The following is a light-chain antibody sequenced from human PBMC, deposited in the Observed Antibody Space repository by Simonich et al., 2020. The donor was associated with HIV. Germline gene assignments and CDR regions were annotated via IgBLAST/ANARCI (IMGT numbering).Light chain of an antibody. CDR2: GAS. CDR3: QQYNNWYT. CDR1: QSVSSN. J-gene: IGKJ2*01. Sequence: EIVLTQSPGTLSVSPGERATLSCRASQSVSSNLAWYQQKPGQAPRLLIYGASTRATSIPARFSGSGSGTEFTLTISSMQSEDFAVYYCQQYNNWYTFGQGTKLEIK. V-gene: IGKV3-15*01.